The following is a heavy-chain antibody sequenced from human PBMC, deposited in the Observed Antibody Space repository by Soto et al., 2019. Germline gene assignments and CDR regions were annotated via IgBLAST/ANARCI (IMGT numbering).Heavy chain of an antibody. Sequence: SVKVSCKASGGTFSSYTISWVRQAPGQGLEWMGRIIPILGIANYAQKFQGRVTITADKSTSTAYMELSSLRSEDTAVYYCASGYNWNYGSHYYYYYMDVWGKGTTVTVSS. V-gene: IGHV1-69*02. D-gene: IGHD1-7*01. CDR3: ASGYNWNYGSHYYYYYMDV. CDR1: GGTFSSYT. CDR2: IIPILGIA. J-gene: IGHJ6*03.